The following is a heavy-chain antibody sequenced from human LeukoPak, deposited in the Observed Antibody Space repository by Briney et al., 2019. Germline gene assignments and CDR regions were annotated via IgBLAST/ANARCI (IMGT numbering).Heavy chain of an antibody. D-gene: IGHD2-15*01. V-gene: IGHV1-8*01. CDR1: GYTFTSYD. CDR3: ARDEELCSGGSCYLTHFDY. CDR2: MNPNSGNT. J-gene: IGHJ4*02. Sequence: GASVKVSCKASGYTFTSYDINWVRQATGQGLEWMGWMNPNSGNTGYAQKFQGRVTMTRNTSISTAYMELSSLRSEDTAVYYCARDEELCSGGSCYLTHFDYWGQGTLVTVSS.